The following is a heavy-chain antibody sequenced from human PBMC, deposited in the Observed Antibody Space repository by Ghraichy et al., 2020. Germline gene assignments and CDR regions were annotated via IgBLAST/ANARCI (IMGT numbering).Heavy chain of an antibody. CDR3: ARDLGLYYDFWSGYLPFDY. CDR1: GYTFTSYG. CDR2: ISAYNGNT. Sequence: ASVKVSCKASGYTFTSYGISWVRQAPGQGLEWMGWISAYNGNTNYAQKLQGRVTMTTDTSTSTAYMELRSLRSDDTAVYYCARDLGLYYDFWSGYLPFDYWGQGTLVTVSS. J-gene: IGHJ4*02. V-gene: IGHV1-18*04. D-gene: IGHD3-3*01.